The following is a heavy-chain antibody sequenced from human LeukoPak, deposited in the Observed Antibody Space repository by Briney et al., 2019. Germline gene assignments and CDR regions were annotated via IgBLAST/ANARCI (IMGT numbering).Heavy chain of an antibody. CDR3: AKGGARLHSYYFDY. V-gene: IGHV3-23*01. J-gene: IGHJ4*02. CDR1: GFTFSTFA. CDR2: IFPSGGEI. D-gene: IGHD1-26*01. Sequence: GGSLRLSCAASGFTFSTFAMIWVRQPPGKGLEWVSSIFPSGGEIHYADSVRGRFTISRDNSKSTLSLQMNSLRAEDTAIYYCAKGGARLHSYYFDYWGQGTLVTVSS.